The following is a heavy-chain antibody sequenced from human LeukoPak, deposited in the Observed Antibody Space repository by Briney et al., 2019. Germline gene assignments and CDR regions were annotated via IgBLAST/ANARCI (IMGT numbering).Heavy chain of an antibody. CDR1: GISLSLDW. V-gene: IGHV3-7*03. D-gene: IGHD1-26*01. CDR3: ATYSGVHHKTFDD. CDR2: IKQDESEK. Sequence: GGSLRLSCAASGISLSLDWMSWGRQAPGEGLEWVANIKQDESEKDYVDSVRGRFTISRDDAPNSLSLPMNSLRAEDPALYYCATYSGVHHKTFDDWGQGTLVTVSS. J-gene: IGHJ4*02.